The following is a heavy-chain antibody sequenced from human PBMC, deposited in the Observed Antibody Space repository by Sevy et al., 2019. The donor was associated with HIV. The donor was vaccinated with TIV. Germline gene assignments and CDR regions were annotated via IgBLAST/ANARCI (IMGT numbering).Heavy chain of an antibody. V-gene: IGHV3-7*01. J-gene: IGHJ4*02. Sequence: GGSLRLSCAASGFTFSSYWMSWVRQAPGKGLEWVANIKQDGSEKYYVDSVKGRFTISRDNAKNSLYLQMNSLRAEDTAVYYCARGDILTGYSPLWYWGQGTLVTVSS. CDR3: ARGDILTGYSPLWY. D-gene: IGHD3-9*01. CDR1: GFTFSSYW. CDR2: IKQDGSEK.